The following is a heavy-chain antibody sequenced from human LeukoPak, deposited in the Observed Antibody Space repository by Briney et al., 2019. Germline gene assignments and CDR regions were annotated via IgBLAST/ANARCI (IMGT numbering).Heavy chain of an antibody. V-gene: IGHV3-21*01. CDR3: ARDSSSWSFFDY. J-gene: IGHJ4*02. CDR2: ISSSSSYI. Sequence: GGSLRLSCAASGFTFSSYSMNWVRQAPGKGLEWVSSISSSSSYIYYADSVKGRFTISRDNAKNSLYLQMNSLRAEDTAVYYCARDSSSWSFFDYWCRGTLVTVSS. CDR1: GFTFSSYS. D-gene: IGHD6-13*01.